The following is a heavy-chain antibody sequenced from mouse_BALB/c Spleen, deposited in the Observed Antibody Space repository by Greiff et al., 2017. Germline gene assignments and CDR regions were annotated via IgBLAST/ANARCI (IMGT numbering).Heavy chain of an antibody. V-gene: IGHV1S81*02. J-gene: IGHJ4*01. CDR2: INPSNGGT. CDR1: GYTFTSYY. CDR3: TRWNPYAMDY. Sequence: VQLQQPGAELVKPGASVKLSCKASGYTFTSYYTYWVKQRLGQGLEWIGGINPSNGGTNFNEKFKSKATLTVDKSSSTAYMQLSSLTSEDSAVYYCTRWNPYAMDYWGQGTSVTVSS.